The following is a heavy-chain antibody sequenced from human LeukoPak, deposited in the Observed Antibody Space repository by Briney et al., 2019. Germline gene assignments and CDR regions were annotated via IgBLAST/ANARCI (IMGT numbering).Heavy chain of an antibody. J-gene: IGHJ4*02. Sequence: GGSLRLSCAASGFTFSSYWMSWVRQAPGKGLEWVANIKQDGSEKYYVDSVKGRFTISRDNAKNSLYLQMNSLRAEDTAVNYCARENDILTGYPFDYWGQGTLVTVSP. CDR3: ARENDILTGYPFDY. D-gene: IGHD3-9*01. V-gene: IGHV3-7*01. CDR2: IKQDGSEK. CDR1: GFTFSSYW.